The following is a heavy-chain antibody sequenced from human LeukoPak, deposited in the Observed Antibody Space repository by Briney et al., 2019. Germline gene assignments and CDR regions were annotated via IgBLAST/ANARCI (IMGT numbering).Heavy chain of an antibody. D-gene: IGHD2-21*01. CDR3: ARDRGDPYSFDY. CDR1: GYTFTVYY. V-gene: IGHV1-2*02. CDR2: INPNSGGT. J-gene: IGHJ4*02. Sequence: ASVKVSCKASGYTFTVYYVHWVRQASGQGLEYMGWINPNSGGTNYAQKFQGRVTMTRDTSITTAYMELSRLTSDDTAVYYCARDRGDPYSFDYWGQGTMVTVSS.